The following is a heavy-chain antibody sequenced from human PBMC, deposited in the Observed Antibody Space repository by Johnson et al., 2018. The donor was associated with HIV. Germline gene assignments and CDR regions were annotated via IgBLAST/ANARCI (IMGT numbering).Heavy chain of an antibody. J-gene: IGHJ3*02. D-gene: IGHD5-24*01. CDR3: ASDGPGDGNAMGGSGAFDI. CDR2: IYSGDST. V-gene: IGHV3-66*01. Sequence: MQLVESGGGLVQPGGSLRLSCAASGLTVSTNDINWVRQAPGKGLEWVAIIYSGDSTYYADSLEGRFTISRDKSKNTGYLKMNSLRVGDTAVYYCASDGPGDGNAMGGSGAFDIWGQGTMVTVSS. CDR1: GLTVSTND.